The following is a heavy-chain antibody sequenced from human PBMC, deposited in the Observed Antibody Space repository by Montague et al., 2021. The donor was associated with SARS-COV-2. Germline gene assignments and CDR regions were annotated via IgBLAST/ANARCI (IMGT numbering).Heavy chain of an antibody. Sequence: TLSLTCTVSGGSISSGGYYWSWIRQHPGKGLEWIGYIYYSGSTYYNPSLKSRVTISVDKSKNQFSLNLNSVTAADTAVYYCARLSSDIGGYFWFDPWGQGTLVSVSS. D-gene: IGHD1-26*01. J-gene: IGHJ5*02. V-gene: IGHV4-31*03. CDR1: GGSISSGGYY. CDR3: ARLSSDIGGYFWFDP. CDR2: IYYSGST.